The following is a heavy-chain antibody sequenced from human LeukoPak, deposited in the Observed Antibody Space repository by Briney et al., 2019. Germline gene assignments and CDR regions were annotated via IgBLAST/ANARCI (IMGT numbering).Heavy chain of an antibody. CDR3: ARLGYRYGDDC. Sequence: GGSLRLSCAASGFIFSSYSINWVRQAPGKGLEWVSYISGSSSTVYYADSVKGRFTISRDNAKNSLYLQMNSLRAEDTAVYYCARLGYRYGDDCWGQGTLVTVSS. V-gene: IGHV3-48*04. J-gene: IGHJ4*02. CDR1: GFIFSSYS. CDR2: ISGSSSTV. D-gene: IGHD5-18*01.